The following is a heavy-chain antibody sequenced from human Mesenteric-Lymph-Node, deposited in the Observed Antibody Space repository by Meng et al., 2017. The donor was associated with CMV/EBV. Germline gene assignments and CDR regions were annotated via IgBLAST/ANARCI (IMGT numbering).Heavy chain of an antibody. J-gene: IGHJ4*02. Sequence: SETLSLTCTVSGGSVSSGSYYWSWIRQPPGKGLEWIGYIYYSGSTYYNPSLKSRVTISVDTSKNQFSLKLSSVTAADTAVYYCARVPRIVVVPAANGFDYWGQGTLVTVSS. V-gene: IGHV4-61*01. CDR3: ARVPRIVVVPAANGFDY. D-gene: IGHD2-2*01. CDR2: IYYSGST. CDR1: GGSVSSGSYY.